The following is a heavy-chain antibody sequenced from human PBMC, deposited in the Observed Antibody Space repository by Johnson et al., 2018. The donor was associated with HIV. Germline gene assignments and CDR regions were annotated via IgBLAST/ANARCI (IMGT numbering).Heavy chain of an antibody. CDR2: ISGSGGST. D-gene: IGHD1-26*01. V-gene: IGHV3-23*04. CDR3: ARDEWELDAFDI. Sequence: VQLVESGGGLVQPGGSLRLSCAASGFTFSSYDMHCVRQATGKGLEWVSAISGSGGSTYYADSVKGRFTISRDNSKNTLYLQMNSLRAEDTAVYYCARDEWELDAFDIWGQGTMVTVSS. J-gene: IGHJ3*02. CDR1: GFTFSSYD.